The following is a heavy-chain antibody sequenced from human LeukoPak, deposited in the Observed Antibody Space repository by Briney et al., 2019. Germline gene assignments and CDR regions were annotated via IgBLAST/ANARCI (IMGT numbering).Heavy chain of an antibody. J-gene: IGHJ4*02. V-gene: IGHV5-51*01. CDR3: ARQQGYYGSTY. Sequence: GESLKISCKGSGYSFSSYWIGWVRQMPGKGLVWMGIIYPRDSDTRYSPSFQGQVTISADKSINTAYLQWSSLKASDTAMYYCARQQGYYGSTYWGQGTLVTVSS. D-gene: IGHD3-10*01. CDR2: IYPRDSDT. CDR1: GYSFSSYW.